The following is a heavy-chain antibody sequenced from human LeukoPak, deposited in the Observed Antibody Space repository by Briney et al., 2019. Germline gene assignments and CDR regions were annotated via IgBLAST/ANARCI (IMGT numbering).Heavy chain of an antibody. CDR3: ARGGYSYGYSYPYYYYGMDV. Sequence: SETLSLTCTVSGGSISSYYWSWIRQPPGKGLEWIGYIYYSGSTNYNPSLKSRVTISVDTSKNQFSLKLSSVTAADTAVYYCARGGYSYGYSYPYYYYGMDVWGQGTTVTVSS. V-gene: IGHV4-59*12. CDR1: GGSISSYY. D-gene: IGHD5-18*01. J-gene: IGHJ6*02. CDR2: IYYSGST.